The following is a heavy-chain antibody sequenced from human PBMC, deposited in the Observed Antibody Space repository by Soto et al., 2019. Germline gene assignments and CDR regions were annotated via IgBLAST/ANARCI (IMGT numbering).Heavy chain of an antibody. Sequence: QVQLVQSGAEVKKPGSSVKVSCKASGGAFSSSAISWVRQAPGQGLEWMGGIIPIFGTANYAQKFQGRITITADASAYRAYMELNNLTSADTAIYFCAREGLWLVRLGGVQYHGMDVWGQGTTVTVSS. CDR2: IIPIFGTA. V-gene: IGHV1-69*01. CDR3: AREGLWLVRLGGVQYHGMDV. CDR1: GGAFSSSA. D-gene: IGHD5-12*01. J-gene: IGHJ6*02.